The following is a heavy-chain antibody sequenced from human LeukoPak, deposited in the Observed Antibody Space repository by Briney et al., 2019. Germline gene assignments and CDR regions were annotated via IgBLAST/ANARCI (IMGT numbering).Heavy chain of an antibody. CDR2: IYYSGST. CDR3: ARRFGSGWFPRGFDY. CDR1: GGSISSSSYY. D-gene: IGHD6-19*01. Sequence: SETLSLTCTVSGGSISSSSYYWGWIRQPPGKGLERIGSIYYSGSTYYNPSLKSRVTISVDTSKNQFSLKLSSVTAADTAVYYCARRFGSGWFPRGFDYWGQGTLVTVSS. V-gene: IGHV4-39*01. J-gene: IGHJ4*02.